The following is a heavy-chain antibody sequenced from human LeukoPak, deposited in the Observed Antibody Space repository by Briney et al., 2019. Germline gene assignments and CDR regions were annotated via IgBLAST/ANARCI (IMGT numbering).Heavy chain of an antibody. V-gene: IGHV4-38-2*02. CDR2: IYQNGRT. CDR1: GYSISSGDY. CDR3: ARFRTDDTSGYYGGSFDY. J-gene: IGHJ4*02. Sequence: KPSETLSLTCTVSGYSISSGDYWGWIRQPPGKGLEWIGNIYQNGRTYYNPSLKSRVTISVDTSKNQFSLKLSSVTAADTAVYYCARFRTDDTSGYYGGSFDYWGQGALVTVSS. D-gene: IGHD3-22*01.